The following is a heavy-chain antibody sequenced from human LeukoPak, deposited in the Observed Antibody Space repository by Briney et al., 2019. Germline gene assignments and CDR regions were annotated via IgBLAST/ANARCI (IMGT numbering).Heavy chain of an antibody. CDR3: AKTTTGYSSGRYPGWPADS. CDR1: GFTFNTYA. D-gene: IGHD6-19*01. V-gene: IGHV3-23*01. Sequence: PGGSLRLSCAASGFTFNTYAMYWVRQAPGKGLEWVSGIFGSGGSALYADSVKGRFTISRDNSKNTVYLQMNSLRAEDTAVYYCAKTTTGYSSGRYPGWPADSWGQGALVTVSS. CDR2: IFGSGGSA. J-gene: IGHJ4*02.